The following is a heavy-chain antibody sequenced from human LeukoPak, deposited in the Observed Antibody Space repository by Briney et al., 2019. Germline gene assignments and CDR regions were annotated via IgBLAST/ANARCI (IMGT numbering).Heavy chain of an antibody. D-gene: IGHD6-19*01. CDR1: GFTFSSYA. J-gene: IGHJ4*02. Sequence: GGSLRLSRAASGFTFSSYAMSGVRQAPGKGLEWVSAISGSGGSTYYADSVKGRFTISRDNSKNTRYLQMNSLRAEDTAVYYCAKVAVAGPFDYWGQGTLVTVSS. CDR3: AKVAVAGPFDY. CDR2: ISGSGGST. V-gene: IGHV3-23*01.